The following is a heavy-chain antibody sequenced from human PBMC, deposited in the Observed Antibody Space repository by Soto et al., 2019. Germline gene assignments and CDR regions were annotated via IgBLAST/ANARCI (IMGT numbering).Heavy chain of an antibody. Sequence: GASVKVSCKASGYTFTSYGISWVRQAPGQGLEWMGWISAYNGNTNYAQKLQGRVTMTTDTSTSTAYMELRSLRSDDTAVYYCARIAAAGSYYYYYGMDVWGQETTVTVSS. CDR2: ISAYNGNT. J-gene: IGHJ6*02. CDR3: ARIAAAGSYYYYYGMDV. V-gene: IGHV1-18*01. CDR1: GYTFTSYG. D-gene: IGHD6-13*01.